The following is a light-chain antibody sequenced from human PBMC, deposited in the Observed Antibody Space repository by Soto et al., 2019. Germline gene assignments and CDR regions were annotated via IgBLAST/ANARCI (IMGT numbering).Light chain of an antibody. Sequence: EIVLTQSPATLSLSPGERATLSCRASQSVSSHLAWYQQKPGQAPRFLIYDASNRATGIPARFSGSGSGTDFTLSISSLEAEDFAVYYCQQRSNWPLTFGGGTKVDIK. J-gene: IGKJ4*01. CDR3: QQRSNWPLT. CDR2: DAS. V-gene: IGKV3-11*01. CDR1: QSVSSH.